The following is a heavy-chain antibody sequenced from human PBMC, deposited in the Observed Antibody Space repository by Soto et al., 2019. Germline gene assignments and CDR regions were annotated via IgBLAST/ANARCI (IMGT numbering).Heavy chain of an antibody. Sequence: VSSVKVSCKASGGTFSSYAISWVRQAPGQGLEWMGGIIPIFGTANYAQKFQGRVTITADESTSTAYMELSSLRSEDTAVYYCARMSFGVVHRGVFDIWGQGTMVTVS. D-gene: IGHD3-3*01. CDR3: ARMSFGVVHRGVFDI. V-gene: IGHV1-69*13. CDR2: IIPIFGTA. J-gene: IGHJ3*02. CDR1: GGTFSSYA.